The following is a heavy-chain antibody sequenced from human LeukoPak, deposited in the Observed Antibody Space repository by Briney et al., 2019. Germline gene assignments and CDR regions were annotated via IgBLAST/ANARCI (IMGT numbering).Heavy chain of an antibody. Sequence: PSETLSLTCTVSGGSLSGFFWSWLRQPPGKGLEWVGYIYNSGSTDYNPSLKSRVTISEDTCKNQFSLKMKFVTAADTAVYYCARASPNWNPPYYWGRGTLLTVSS. V-gene: IGHV4-59*08. CDR3: ARASPNWNPPYY. CDR1: GGSLSGFF. J-gene: IGHJ4*02. D-gene: IGHD1-1*01. CDR2: IYNSGST.